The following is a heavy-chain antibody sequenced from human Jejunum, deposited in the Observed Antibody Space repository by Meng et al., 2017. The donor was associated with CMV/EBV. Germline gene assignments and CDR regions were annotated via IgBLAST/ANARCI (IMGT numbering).Heavy chain of an antibody. Sequence: GFAFSGDWMNWGRQAPGKGLMLVSRINADGTTSGYADSVKGRFTISRDNANNMLYLQLDSLRAEDTAVYYCVTNLYCSTDGCRNYWGQGTLVTVSS. J-gene: IGHJ4*02. CDR3: VTNLYCSTDGCRNY. D-gene: IGHD2-2*01. CDR1: GFAFSGDW. CDR2: INADGTTS. V-gene: IGHV3-74*01.